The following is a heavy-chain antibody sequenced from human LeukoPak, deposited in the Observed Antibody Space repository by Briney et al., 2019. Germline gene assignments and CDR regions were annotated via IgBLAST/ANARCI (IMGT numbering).Heavy chain of an antibody. D-gene: IGHD5-18*01. V-gene: IGHV3-7*04. J-gene: IGHJ6*03. CDR2: IKQDGSEK. CDR3: AGGRRSYGPKPLYYYMDV. Sequence: GGSLRLSCAASGFTFSSYWMSWVRQAPGKGLEWVANIKQDGSEKYYVDSVKGRFTISRDNAKNSLYLQMNSLRAEDTAVYYCAGGRRSYGPKPLYYYMDVWGKGTTVTVSS. CDR1: GFTFSSYW.